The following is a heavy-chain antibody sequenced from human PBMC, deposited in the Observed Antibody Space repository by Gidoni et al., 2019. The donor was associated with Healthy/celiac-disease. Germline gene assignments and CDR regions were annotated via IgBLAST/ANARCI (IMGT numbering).Heavy chain of an antibody. CDR1: GGSISSGGYY. CDR3: ARDPYSSGWSFDY. Sequence: QVQLQESGTGLVKPSQTLSLTCPVPGGSISSGGYYWRSIRQHPGKGLEWIGYIYYSGSTYYNPSLKSRVTISVDTSKNQFSLKLSAVTAADTAVYYCARDPYSSGWSFDYWGQGTLVTVSS. CDR2: IYYSGST. J-gene: IGHJ4*02. D-gene: IGHD6-19*01. V-gene: IGHV4-31*03.